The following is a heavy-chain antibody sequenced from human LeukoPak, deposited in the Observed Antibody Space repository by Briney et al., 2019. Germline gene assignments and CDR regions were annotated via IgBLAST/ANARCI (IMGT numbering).Heavy chain of an antibody. Sequence: SETLSLTCTVSGYSISSGYYWGWTRQPPGKGLEWIGSIYHSGSTYYNPSLKSRVTISVDTSKNQFSLKLSSVTAADTAVYYCARAYYDFWSGYSTRLNWFDPWDQGTLVTVSS. J-gene: IGHJ5*02. CDR1: GYSISSGYY. CDR3: ARAYYDFWSGYSTRLNWFDP. CDR2: IYHSGST. D-gene: IGHD3-3*01. V-gene: IGHV4-38-2*02.